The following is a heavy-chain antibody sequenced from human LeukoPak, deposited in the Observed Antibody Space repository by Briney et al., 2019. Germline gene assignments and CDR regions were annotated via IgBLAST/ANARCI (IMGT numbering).Heavy chain of an antibody. D-gene: IGHD1-1*01. CDR1: GYTFTSYG. CDR2: ISAYNGNT. J-gene: IGHJ4*02. V-gene: IGHV1-18*01. CDR3: ARDRGWNDDGGYFDY. Sequence: ASVKVSCKASGYTFTSYGISWVRQAPGQGLEWMGWISAYNGNTNYAQKLQGRVTITTDTSTSTAYMELRSLRSDDTAVYYCARDRGWNDDGGYFDYWGQGTLVTVSS.